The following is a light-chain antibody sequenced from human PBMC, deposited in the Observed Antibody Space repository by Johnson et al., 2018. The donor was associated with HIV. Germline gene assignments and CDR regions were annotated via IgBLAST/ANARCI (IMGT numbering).Light chain of an antibody. CDR1: SSNIGNNY. CDR3: GTWDSRLSAYV. CDR2: ENN. Sequence: SVLTQPPSVSAAPGQKVTISCSGSSSNIGNNYVSWYQQLPGTAPKLLIYENNKRPSGIPDRFSGSKSGTSATLGITGLQTGDEADYYCGTWDSRLSAYVSGTGTKVTAL. V-gene: IGLV1-51*02. J-gene: IGLJ1*01.